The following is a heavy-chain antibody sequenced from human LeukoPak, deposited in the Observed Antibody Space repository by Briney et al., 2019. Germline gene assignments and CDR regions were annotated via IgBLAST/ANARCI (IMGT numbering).Heavy chain of an antibody. D-gene: IGHD2-2*01. Sequence: GGSLRLSCAASGFTFSSYAMSWVRQAPGRGLEWLANILPDGSQKYYVDSVKGRFTISRDNPKNSLYLQINNLRAEDTAVYYCGRLAHNAWYAIDFWGQGTLVTVSS. V-gene: IGHV3-7*01. CDR2: ILPDGSQK. CDR1: GFTFSSYA. J-gene: IGHJ4*02. CDR3: GRLAHNAWYAIDF.